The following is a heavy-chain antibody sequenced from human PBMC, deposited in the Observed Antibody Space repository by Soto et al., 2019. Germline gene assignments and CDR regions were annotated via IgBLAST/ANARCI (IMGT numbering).Heavy chain of an antibody. CDR2: IYYTGNT. Sequence: QVQLQESGPGLVKPSETLSLTCTVSGGSISNHYWSWIRQPPGTGLEWIGYIYYTGNTNYNPSLKSRVTMSVDTSKNQISLKLSAVTAAETAVYYSTRANWYSENWGQGTLVTVSS. V-gene: IGHV4-59*11. D-gene: IGHD7-27*01. J-gene: IGHJ4*02. CDR1: GGSISNHY. CDR3: TRANWYSEN.